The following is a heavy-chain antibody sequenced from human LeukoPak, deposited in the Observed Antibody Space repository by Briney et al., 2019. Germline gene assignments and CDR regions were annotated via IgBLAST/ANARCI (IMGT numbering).Heavy chain of an antibody. CDR1: GFNFDDYA. CDR3: TRRAARWQFDL. J-gene: IGHJ2*01. D-gene: IGHD5-24*01. Sequence: GRSLRLSRAVSGFNFDDYAMHWVRHAPGRGLEWVSGINWKTGNGIYADSVKGRFTISRDNAKNSLYLQMSSLRAEDTALYYCTRRAARWQFDLWGRGTLLTVSS. CDR2: INWKTGNG. V-gene: IGHV3-9*01.